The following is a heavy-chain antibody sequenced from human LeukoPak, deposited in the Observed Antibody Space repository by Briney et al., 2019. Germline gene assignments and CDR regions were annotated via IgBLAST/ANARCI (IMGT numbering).Heavy chain of an antibody. CDR2: IDPSDSYT. V-gene: IGHV5-10-1*01. D-gene: IGHD6-19*01. CDR3: ARQGSGWLNDY. J-gene: IGHJ4*02. Sequence: GESLKISCKGSGYSFTSYWITWVRQMPGKGLEWMGRIDPSDSYTDYSPSFQGHVTISADKSINTAYLQWSSLEASDTAMYYCARQGSGWLNDYWGQGSQVTVSS. CDR1: GYSFTSYW.